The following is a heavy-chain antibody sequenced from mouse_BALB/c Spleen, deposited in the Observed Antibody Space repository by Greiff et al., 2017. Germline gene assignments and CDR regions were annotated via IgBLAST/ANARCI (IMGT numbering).Heavy chain of an antibody. Sequence: QVQLKQSGAELVRPGASVKLSCKASGYTFTSYWINWVKQRPGQGLEWIGNIYPSDSYTNYNQKFKDKATLTVDKSSSTAYMQLSSPTSEDSAVYYCTRGEGWFAYWGQGTLVTVSA. J-gene: IGHJ3*01. V-gene: IGHV1-69*02. CDR3: TRGEGWFAY. CDR2: IYPSDSYT. CDR1: GYTFTSYW.